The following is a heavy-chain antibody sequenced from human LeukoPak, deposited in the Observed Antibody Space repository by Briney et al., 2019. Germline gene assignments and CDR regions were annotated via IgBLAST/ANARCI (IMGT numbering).Heavy chain of an antibody. D-gene: IGHD2-2*02. CDR3: ASSGYSYAFDI. CDR2: IYYSGST. Sequence: SETLSLTCTVSGGSISSYYWSWIRQPPGKGLEWIGYIYYSGSTNYNPSLKSRVTISVDTSKNQFSLKLSSVTAADKAVYYCASSGYSYAFDIWGQGTMVTVSS. V-gene: IGHV4-59*01. J-gene: IGHJ3*02. CDR1: GGSISSYY.